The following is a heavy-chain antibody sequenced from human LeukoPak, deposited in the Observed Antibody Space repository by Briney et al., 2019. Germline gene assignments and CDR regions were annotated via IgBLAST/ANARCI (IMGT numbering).Heavy chain of an antibody. J-gene: IGHJ4*02. CDR3: ASQNSPGYSSSWYEG. CDR2: ISGSGGST. V-gene: IGHV3-23*01. D-gene: IGHD6-13*01. Sequence: GGSLRLSCAASGFTFSSYAMSWVRQAPGKGLEWVSAISGSGGSTYYADSVKGRFTISRDNSKNTLYLQMNSLRAEDTAVYYCASQNSPGYSSSWYEGWGQGTLVTVSS. CDR1: GFTFSSYA.